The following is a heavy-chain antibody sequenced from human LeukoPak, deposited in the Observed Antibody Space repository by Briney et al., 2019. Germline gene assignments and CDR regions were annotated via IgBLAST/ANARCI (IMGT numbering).Heavy chain of an antibody. Sequence: ASVKVSCKASGYTFTSYYMHWVRQAPGQGLEWMGIINPSGGSTSYAQKFQGRVTMTRDTSTSTVYMELSSLRSEDTAVYYSARSGAGIGVAGTIDSGFLIDYWGQGTLVTVSS. J-gene: IGHJ4*02. D-gene: IGHD6-19*01. CDR1: GYTFTSYY. V-gene: IGHV1-46*01. CDR3: ARSGAGIGVAGTIDSGFLIDY. CDR2: INPSGGST.